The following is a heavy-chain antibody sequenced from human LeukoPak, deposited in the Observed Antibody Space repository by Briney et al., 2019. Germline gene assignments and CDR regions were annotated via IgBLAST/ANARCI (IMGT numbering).Heavy chain of an antibody. Sequence: GGSLGLSCAASGFTFTSFAMSWVRQAPGKGLEWVSTFSGTTSTYYADSVKGRVTISRDNSKNTLYLQMNSLRADDTAVYYCTKLKQWQPQRYFFEYWGQGALVTVAS. CDR3: TKLKQWQPQRYFFEY. CDR2: FSGTTST. CDR1: GFTFTSFA. D-gene: IGHD6-19*01. V-gene: IGHV3-23*01. J-gene: IGHJ4*02.